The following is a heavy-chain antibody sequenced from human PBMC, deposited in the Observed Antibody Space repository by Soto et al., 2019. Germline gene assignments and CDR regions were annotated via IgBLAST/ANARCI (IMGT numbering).Heavy chain of an antibody. Sequence: PGGSLRLSCAASGFTFSSYAMSWVRHAPGKGLEWVSAISGSGGSTYYADSVKGRFTISRDNSKNTLYLQMNSLRAEDTAVYYCAKDRRYYYGSGSYYNDWFDPWGQGTLVTVSS. J-gene: IGHJ5*02. V-gene: IGHV3-23*01. CDR3: AKDRRYYYGSGSYYNDWFDP. CDR1: GFTFSSYA. CDR2: ISGSGGST. D-gene: IGHD3-10*01.